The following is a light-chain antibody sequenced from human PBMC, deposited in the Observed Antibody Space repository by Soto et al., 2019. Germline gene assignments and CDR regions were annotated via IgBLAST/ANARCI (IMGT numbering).Light chain of an antibody. CDR2: TAS. CDR1: QSIGRF. J-gene: IGKJ4*01. CDR3: QQSYTTPLT. V-gene: IGKV1-39*01. Sequence: DLQLTQAPSSLSASVGERVTISCRASQSIGRFLNGHQHKPGKAPKVLIYTASTLQSGVPSRFSGSGSGSDFNLTIRILQPEDFATYYCQQSYTTPLTFGGGTKVDIK.